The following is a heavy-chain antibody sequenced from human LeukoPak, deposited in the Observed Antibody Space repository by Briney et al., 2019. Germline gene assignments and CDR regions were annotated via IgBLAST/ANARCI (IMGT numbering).Heavy chain of an antibody. CDR2: IGADGTPT. D-gene: IGHD6-13*01. CDR1: GFIFSACG. CDR3: AKRGINSYDY. J-gene: IGHJ4*02. Sequence: GGSLRLSCAASGFIFSACGMSWVRQAPGQGLEWVSAIGADGTPTYYAESVKGRFTISRDNSKDTLYLQMSSLRAEDTAVYYCAKRGINSYDYWGQGTLVTVSS. V-gene: IGHV3-23*01.